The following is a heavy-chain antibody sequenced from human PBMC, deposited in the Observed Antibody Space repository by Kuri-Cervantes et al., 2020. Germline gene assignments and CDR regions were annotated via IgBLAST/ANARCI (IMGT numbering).Heavy chain of an antibody. CDR2: IYHSGST. Sequence: ESLKISCTVSGYSISSGYYWGWIRQPPGKGLEWIGSIYHSGSTYYNPSLKSRVTISVDTSKNQFSLKLSSVTAADTAVYYCARDRGYYGFFDPWGQGTLVTVSS. CDR3: ARDRGYYGFFDP. J-gene: IGHJ5*02. D-gene: IGHD3-10*01. V-gene: IGHV4-38-2*02. CDR1: GYSISSGYY.